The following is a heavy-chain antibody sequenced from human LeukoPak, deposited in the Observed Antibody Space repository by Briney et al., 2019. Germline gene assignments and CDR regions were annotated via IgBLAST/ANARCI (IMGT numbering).Heavy chain of an antibody. CDR3: ARGERKCDFWSPY. CDR1: GGTFSSYA. J-gene: IGHJ4*02. V-gene: IGHV1-69*13. CDR2: IIPIFGTA. Sequence: SVKVSCKASGGTFSSYAISWVRQAPGQGLEWMGGIIPIFGTANYAQKFQGRVTITADESTSTAYMELSSLRSEDTAVYYCARGERKCDFWSPYWGQGTLVTVSS. D-gene: IGHD3-3*01.